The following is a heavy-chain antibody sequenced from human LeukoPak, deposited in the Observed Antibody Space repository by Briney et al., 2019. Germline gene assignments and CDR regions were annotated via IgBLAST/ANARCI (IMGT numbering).Heavy chain of an antibody. V-gene: IGHV4-4*07. CDR1: GGSISSYD. Sequence: SETLSLTCTVSGGSISSYDWSWIRQPAGKGLEWIGRIYTSGSTNYNPSLKSRVTMSVDTSKNQFSLKLSSVTAADTAVYYCASFPIYCSSTSCPSGYWGQGTLVTVSS. D-gene: IGHD2-2*01. J-gene: IGHJ4*02. CDR3: ASFPIYCSSTSCPSGY. CDR2: IYTSGST.